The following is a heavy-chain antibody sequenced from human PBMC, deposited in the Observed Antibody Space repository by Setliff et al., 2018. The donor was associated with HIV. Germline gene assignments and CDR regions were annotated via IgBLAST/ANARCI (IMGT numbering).Heavy chain of an antibody. CDR1: GGSMRSHY. D-gene: IGHD2-2*01. V-gene: IGHV4-59*08. CDR2: IDYSGST. Sequence: PSETLSLTCTVSGGSMRSHYWSWIRQPPGKALDWIGYIDYSGSTSYNPSLKGRVTISVDTSKNQFSLKLTSVTAADTAVYFCATFVPRTSASRPVDVWGKGTTVTVSS. CDR3: ATFVPRTSASRPVDV. J-gene: IGHJ6*04.